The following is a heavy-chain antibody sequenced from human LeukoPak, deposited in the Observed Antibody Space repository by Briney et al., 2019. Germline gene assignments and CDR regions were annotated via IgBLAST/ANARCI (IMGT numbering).Heavy chain of an antibody. CDR1: GFTFSSYW. CDR3: ARGLPNYYGMDV. CDR2: INSDGSST. J-gene: IGHJ6*02. V-gene: IGHV3-74*01. Sequence: GGSLRLSCAASGFTFSSYWMNWVRQAPGKGLVWVSRINSDGSSTSYADSVKGRFTISRDNAKNTLYLQMNSLRTEGTAVYYCARGLPNYYGMDVWGQGTTVTVSS.